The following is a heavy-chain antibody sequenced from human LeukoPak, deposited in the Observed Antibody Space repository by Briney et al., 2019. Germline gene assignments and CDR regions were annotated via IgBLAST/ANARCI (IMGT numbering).Heavy chain of an antibody. CDR2: IAGNGRNT. Sequence: GGSLRLSCAASGFTFHLYAMHWVRLAPGKGVEWVALIAGNGRNTYYADSVTCRFTISRDKSKNSLYLQMNSLRTEDTALYYCAKRSYDSSGPTDWGQGTLVAVSS. CDR1: GFTFHLYA. CDR3: AKRSYDSSGPTD. V-gene: IGHV3-43*02. D-gene: IGHD3-22*01. J-gene: IGHJ4*02.